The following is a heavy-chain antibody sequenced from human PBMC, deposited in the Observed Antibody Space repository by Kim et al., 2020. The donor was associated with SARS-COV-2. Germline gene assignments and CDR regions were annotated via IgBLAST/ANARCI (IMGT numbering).Heavy chain of an antibody. D-gene: IGHD5-12*01. Sequence: GSLRLSCAASGFTFSSYSMNWVRQAPGKGLEWVSSISSSSSYIYYADSVKGRFTISRDNAKNSLYLQMNSLRAEDTAVYYCARDRQRWLQMGHYYYYGMDVWGQGTTVTVSS. V-gene: IGHV3-21*01. J-gene: IGHJ6*02. CDR3: ARDRQRWLQMGHYYYYGMDV. CDR1: GFTFSSYS. CDR2: ISSSSSYI.